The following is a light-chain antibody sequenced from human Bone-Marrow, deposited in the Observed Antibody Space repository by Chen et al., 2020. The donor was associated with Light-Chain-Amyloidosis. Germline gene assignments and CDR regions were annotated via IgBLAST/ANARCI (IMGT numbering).Light chain of an antibody. Sequence: QSALTHPASVSGSPGQSITICCTGTSSDVGGDNHVSWYQQHPDNAPKLMIYEVTNRPSWVPDRFSCSKSDNTASLTISGLQTEDEADYFCSSYTITNTLVFGSGTRVTVL. V-gene: IGLV2-14*01. CDR2: EVT. CDR3: SSYTITNTLV. J-gene: IGLJ1*01. CDR1: SSDVGGDNH.